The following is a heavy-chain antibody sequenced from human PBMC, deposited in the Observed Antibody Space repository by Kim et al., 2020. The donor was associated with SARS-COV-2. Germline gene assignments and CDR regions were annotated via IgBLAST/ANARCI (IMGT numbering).Heavy chain of an antibody. CDR3: ARGCRFDWLFNYYYYGMDV. V-gene: IGHV1-2*04. Sequence: ASVKVSCKASGYTFTGYYIHWVRQAPGQRLEWMGWINPNSCGTNYAQKFQGWVTMTRDTSISTAYMELSRLRSDDTAVYYCARGCRFDWLFNYYYYGMDVWGQGTTVTVSS. CDR1: GYTFTGYY. J-gene: IGHJ6*02. D-gene: IGHD3-9*01. CDR2: INPNSCGT.